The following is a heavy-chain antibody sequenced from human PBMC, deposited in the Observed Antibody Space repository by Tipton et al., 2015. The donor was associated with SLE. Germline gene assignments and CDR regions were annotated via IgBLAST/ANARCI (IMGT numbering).Heavy chain of an antibody. CDR1: GGSFSGYY. CDR3: ARMDDTFFDY. V-gene: IGHV4-34*01. J-gene: IGHJ4*02. CDR2: INHSGST. D-gene: IGHD3-22*01. Sequence: TLSLTCAVYGGSFSGYYWSWIRQPPGKGLEWIGEINHSGSTNYNPSLKSRVTITVDTSKNQFSLQLNSVTAADTAVYYCARMDDTFFDYWGQGTLVTVSS.